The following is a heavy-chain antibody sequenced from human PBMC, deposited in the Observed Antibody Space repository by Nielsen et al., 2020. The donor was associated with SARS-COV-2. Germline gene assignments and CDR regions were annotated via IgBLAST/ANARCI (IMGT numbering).Heavy chain of an antibody. CDR2: ISWSSAYI. Sequence: GGSLRLSCAASGFTFGNYAMHWVRQVPGKGLEWVSGISWSSAYIGYADSVRGRFTISRDNAKNSLYLQMNSPRPEDTAKYYCAKDIFGALGQDGFDSWGQGTLVNVSS. D-gene: IGHD3-10*01. CDR1: GFTFGNYA. V-gene: IGHV3-9*01. J-gene: IGHJ5*01. CDR3: AKDIFGALGQDGFDS.